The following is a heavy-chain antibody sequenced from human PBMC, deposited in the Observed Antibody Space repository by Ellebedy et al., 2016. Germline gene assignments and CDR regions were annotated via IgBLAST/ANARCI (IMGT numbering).Heavy chain of an antibody. CDR3: ARKDGGRITMVRGVKGMDV. J-gene: IGHJ6*02. CDR1: GGSISIPDYY. CDR2: IYYSGTT. V-gene: IGHV4-31*03. Sequence: SETLSLTXTVSGGSISIPDYYWSWIRQYPGEGLEWIGYIYYSGTTYYNPSLKSRVAISADTSKNQFSLKLSSVTAADTAVYYCARKDGGRITMVRGVKGMDVWGQGTTVTVSS. D-gene: IGHD3-10*01.